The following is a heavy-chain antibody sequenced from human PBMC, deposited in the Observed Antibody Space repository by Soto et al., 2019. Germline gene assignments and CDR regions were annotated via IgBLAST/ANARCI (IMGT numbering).Heavy chain of an antibody. CDR1: GASINRGDYY. D-gene: IGHD2-15*01. J-gene: IGHJ4*02. Sequence: SLTCSVSGASINRGDYYWSWIRQSPGRGLEWIGSIYYSGDTNYNPSLGSRVTMSVDTSKNQFFLDLHSVAAADAAVYFCAREGGDIAQVPYYWGQGILVTVSS. V-gene: IGHV4-30-4*01. CDR3: AREGGDIAQVPYY. CDR2: IYYSGDT.